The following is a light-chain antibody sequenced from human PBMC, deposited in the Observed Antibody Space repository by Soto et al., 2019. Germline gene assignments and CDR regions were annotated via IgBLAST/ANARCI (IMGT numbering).Light chain of an antibody. CDR2: GAY. CDR1: QSVSSN. J-gene: IGKJ1*01. Sequence: ELVMTQSPATLSVSPGERATLSCRASQSVSSNLAWYQQKPCQAPRLLIYGAYTRATGIPARFSGSGSGTEFTLTISSLQSEDFAVYHCQQYENWPRWTCGQGTQVDIK. V-gene: IGKV3-15*01. CDR3: QQYENWPRWT.